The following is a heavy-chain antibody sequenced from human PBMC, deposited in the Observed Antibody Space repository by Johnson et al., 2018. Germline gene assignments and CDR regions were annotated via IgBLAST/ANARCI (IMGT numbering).Heavy chain of an antibody. Sequence: QVQLVQSGGGVVQPGRSLRLSCAASGFTFSSYAMHWVRQAPGKGLEWVAVISYDGSNKYYADSVKGRFTISRDNSKNTLYLQMNSRRAEDTAVYYCAREFEWLIGGGYFQHWGQGTLVTVSS. J-gene: IGHJ1*01. D-gene: IGHD3-3*01. CDR3: AREFEWLIGGGYFQH. CDR1: GFTFSSYA. V-gene: IGHV3-30-3*01. CDR2: ISYDGSNK.